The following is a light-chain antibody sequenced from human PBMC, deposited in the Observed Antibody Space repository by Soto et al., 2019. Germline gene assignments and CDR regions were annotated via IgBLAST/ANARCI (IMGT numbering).Light chain of an antibody. V-gene: IGKV2-28*01. J-gene: IGKJ1*01. CDR1: QSLLHSNGYNY. CDR2: LGS. Sequence: DIVMTQSPLSLPVTPGETASISCRSSQSLLHSNGYNYLDWYLQKPGQSPQLLIYLGSNRASWVPDRCSGSGSGTDFTLKISRVEAEDVGVYYCMQALQAWTFGQGTKGEIK. CDR3: MQALQAWT.